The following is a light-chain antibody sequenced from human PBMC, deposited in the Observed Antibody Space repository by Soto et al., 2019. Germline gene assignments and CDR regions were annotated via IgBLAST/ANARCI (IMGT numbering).Light chain of an antibody. CDR1: QTISSY. J-gene: IGKJ2*01. CDR3: QQTYGTPPT. V-gene: IGKV1-39*01. CDR2: AAS. Sequence: DIQMTQSPSSLSASVGDRVTITCRASQTISSYLNWYQQKPGKAPKLLIYAASSFQSGVPSRFSGSGSGTDFTLTISSLQPEDFATYYCQQTYGTPPTFGQGTKLEIK.